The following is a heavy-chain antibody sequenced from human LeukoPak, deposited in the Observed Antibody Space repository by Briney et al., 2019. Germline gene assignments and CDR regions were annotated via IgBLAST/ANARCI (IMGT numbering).Heavy chain of an antibody. Sequence: SETLSLTCTVSGGSISSYYWSWIRQPPGKGLEWIGYIYYSGSTNYNPSLKSRVTISVDTSKNQFSLKLSSVTAADTAVYYCARLGAGYPYYYYYYYMDVWGKGTTVTVSS. D-gene: IGHD5-18*01. CDR1: GGSISSYY. CDR3: ARLGAGYPYYYYYYYMDV. V-gene: IGHV4-59*01. CDR2: IYYSGST. J-gene: IGHJ6*03.